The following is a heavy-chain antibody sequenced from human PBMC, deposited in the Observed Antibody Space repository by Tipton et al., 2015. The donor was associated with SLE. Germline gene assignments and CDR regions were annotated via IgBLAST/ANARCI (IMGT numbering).Heavy chain of an antibody. Sequence: TLSLTCAVSGGSISSTNWWSWVRQPPGKGLEWIGEIYHSGTTNYNPSLKSRVTMSVDSSKNQFSLKLSSVTAADTAVYYCARGGLGVSYYCYMDVWGKGTTVTVSS. D-gene: IGHD1-26*01. CDR3: ARGGLGVSYYCYMDV. CDR2: IYHSGTT. J-gene: IGHJ6*03. CDR1: GGSISSTNW. V-gene: IGHV4-4*02.